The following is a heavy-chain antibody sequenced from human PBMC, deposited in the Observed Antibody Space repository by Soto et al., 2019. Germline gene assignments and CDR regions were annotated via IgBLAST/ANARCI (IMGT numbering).Heavy chain of an antibody. D-gene: IGHD6-13*01. CDR2: IYGDDDK. J-gene: IGHJ4*02. V-gene: IGHV2-5*02. Sequence: QITLKESGPTLVTPTQTLTLTCTFSGFSLSTTGVGVGWIRQPPGKALEWLALIYGDDDKRYSPSLKSSLTLTKDTSKNQVVHTRTNVDPVDTATYYCAHRAAIAAIFDYCGQGTLVTVSS. CDR3: AHRAAIAAIFDY. CDR1: GFSLSTTGVG.